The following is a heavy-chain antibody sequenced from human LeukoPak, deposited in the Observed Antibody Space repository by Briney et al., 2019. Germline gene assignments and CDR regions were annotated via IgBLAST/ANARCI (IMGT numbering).Heavy chain of an antibody. J-gene: IGHJ5*02. CDR3: ARDLIAERVVVAERRTYHWFDP. Sequence: PSETLSLTCTVSGGSISSSSYYWGWIRQPPGKGLEWIGSIYYSGSTYYNPSLKSRVTISVDTSKNQFSLKLSSVTAADTAVYYCARDLIAERVVVAERRTYHWFDPWGQETLVTVSS. CDR2: IYYSGST. CDR1: GGSISSSSYY. V-gene: IGHV4-39*07. D-gene: IGHD2-15*01.